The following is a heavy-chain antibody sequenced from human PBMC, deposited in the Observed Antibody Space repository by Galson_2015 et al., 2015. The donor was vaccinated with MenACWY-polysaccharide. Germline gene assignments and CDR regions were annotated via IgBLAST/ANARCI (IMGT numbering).Heavy chain of an antibody. V-gene: IGHV3-33*01. Sequence: SLRLSCAASGSRFSNSGMHWVRQAPGKGLEWVAVIQYDGSNKVYADSVKGRFTISRDNYKNTEFLEMNTLGVEDTAVYYCAREGSRIVFHAFDIWGQGTMVTVSS. CDR2: IQYDGSNK. CDR1: GSRFSNSG. J-gene: IGHJ3*02. CDR3: AREGSRIVFHAFDI. D-gene: IGHD2-2*01.